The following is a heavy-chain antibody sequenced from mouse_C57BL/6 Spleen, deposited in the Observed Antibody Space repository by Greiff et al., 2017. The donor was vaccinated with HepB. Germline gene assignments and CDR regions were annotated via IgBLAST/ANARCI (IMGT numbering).Heavy chain of an antibody. CDR2: IYPRDGST. V-gene: IGHV1-78*01. Sequence: VQLQQSDAELVKPGASVKISCKVSGYTFTDHTIHWMKQRPEQGLEWIGYIYPRDGSTKYNEKFKGKATLTADKSSSTAYMQLNSLTSEDSAVYFCASERSYYYGSSYYFDYWGQGTTLTVSS. J-gene: IGHJ2*01. D-gene: IGHD1-1*01. CDR1: GYTFTDHT. CDR3: ASERSYYYGSSYYFDY.